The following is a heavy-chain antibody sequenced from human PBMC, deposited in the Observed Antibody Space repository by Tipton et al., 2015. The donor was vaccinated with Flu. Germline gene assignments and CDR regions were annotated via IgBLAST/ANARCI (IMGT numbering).Heavy chain of an antibody. D-gene: IGHD6-13*01. J-gene: IGHJ4*02. CDR3: ARDIAAGRRRGGFDY. Sequence: TLSLTCTVSGGSISSYYWSWIRQPPGKGLEWIGYIYYSGSTNYNPSLKSRVTISVGTSKNQFSLKLSSVTAADTAVYYCARDIAAGRRRGGFDYWGQGTLVTVSS. V-gene: IGHV4-59*01. CDR2: IYYSGST. CDR1: GGSISSYY.